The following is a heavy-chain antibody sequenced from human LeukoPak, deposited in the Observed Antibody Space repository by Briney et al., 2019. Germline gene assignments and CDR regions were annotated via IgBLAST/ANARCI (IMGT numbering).Heavy chain of an antibody. D-gene: IGHD4-17*01. Sequence: ASVKVSCKASGYTFTSYGISWVRQAPGQGLEWMGWINPNSGGTNYAQKFQGRVTMTRDTSISTAYMELSRLRSDDTAVYYCASITVTHDAFDIWGQGTMVTVSS. CDR1: GYTFTSYG. J-gene: IGHJ3*02. CDR3: ASITVTHDAFDI. V-gene: IGHV1-2*02. CDR2: INPNSGGT.